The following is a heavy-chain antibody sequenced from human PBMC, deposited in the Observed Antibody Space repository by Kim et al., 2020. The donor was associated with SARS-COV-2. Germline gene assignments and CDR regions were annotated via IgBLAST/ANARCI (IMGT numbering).Heavy chain of an antibody. D-gene: IGHD3-22*01. V-gene: IGHV4-39*01. CDR3: ARRRADSSGYLVHFDY. Sequence: SPKSRVTISVAPSTNQFSLKLSSVTAADTAVYYCARRRADSSGYLVHFDYWGQGTLVTVSS. J-gene: IGHJ4*02.